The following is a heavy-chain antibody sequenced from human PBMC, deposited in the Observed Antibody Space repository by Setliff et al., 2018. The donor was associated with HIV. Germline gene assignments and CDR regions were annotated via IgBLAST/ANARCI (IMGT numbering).Heavy chain of an antibody. CDR2: IFHSGTS. J-gene: IGHJ6*02. V-gene: IGHV4-30-2*01. D-gene: IGHD1-1*01. Sequence: SQTLSLTCVVSGGSISSGGYSWTWIRQPPGKGLEWIGYIFHSGTSYYNPSLKSRVTISPDRSRNQFSLNLTSVTAADTAVYYRARVEKNNYYYGLDVWGQGITVTVSS. CDR1: GGSISSGGYS. CDR3: ARVEKNNYYYGLDV.